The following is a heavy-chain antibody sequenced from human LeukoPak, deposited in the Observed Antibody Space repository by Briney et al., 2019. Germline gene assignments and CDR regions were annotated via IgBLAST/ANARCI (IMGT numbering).Heavy chain of an antibody. J-gene: IGHJ2*01. CDR2: TYYSGST. D-gene: IGHD6-19*01. CDR3: ARRDGWYGSSGVDWYFDL. CDR1: GGSISSGDYY. Sequence: SETLSLTCTVSGGSISSGDYYWSWIRQPPGKGLEWIGYTYYSGSTYYNPSLKSRVTISVDTSKNQFSLKLSSVTAADTAVYYCARRDGWYGSSGVDWYFDLWGRGTLVTVSS. V-gene: IGHV4-30-4*08.